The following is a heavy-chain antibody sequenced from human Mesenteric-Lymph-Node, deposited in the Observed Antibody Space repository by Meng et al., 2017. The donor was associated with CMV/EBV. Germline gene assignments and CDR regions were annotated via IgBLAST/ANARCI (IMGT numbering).Heavy chain of an antibody. Sequence: SETLSLTCTVSGGSISSGVYYWSWIRQHPGKGLEWIGEINHSGGTKYNPSLKSRVTISVDTSKKQFSLKLTSVTAADTAVYYCARHFRGVSPWGQGTLVTVSS. CDR1: GGSISSGVYY. J-gene: IGHJ4*02. D-gene: IGHD3-10*01. CDR2: INHSGGT. V-gene: IGHV4-39*01. CDR3: ARHFRGVSP.